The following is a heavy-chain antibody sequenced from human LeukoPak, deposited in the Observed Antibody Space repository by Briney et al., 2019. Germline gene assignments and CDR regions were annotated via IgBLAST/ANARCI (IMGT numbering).Heavy chain of an antibody. V-gene: IGHV1-2*02. CDR2: INPNSGGT. CDR3: ARELPSYDYGGTVFDY. CDR1: GHTFTGYY. Sequence: ASVKVSCKASGHTFTGYYMHWVRQAPGQGLEWMGWINPNSGGTNYAQKFQGRVTMTRDTSISTAYMELSRLRSDDTAVYYCARELPSYDYGGTVFDYWGQGTLVTVSS. D-gene: IGHD4-23*01. J-gene: IGHJ4*02.